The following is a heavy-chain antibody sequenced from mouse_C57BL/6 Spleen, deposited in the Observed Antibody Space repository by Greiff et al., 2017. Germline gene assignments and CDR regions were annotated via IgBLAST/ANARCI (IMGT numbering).Heavy chain of an antibody. Sequence: VQLQQSGPELVKPGASVKISCKASGYSFTDYNMNWVKQSNGKSLEWIGVINPNYGTTRYNQKFKGKSTLTVDQSYSTAYMQLNILTSEDSAVYYCAREGNYVPFAYGGRGTLVTVSA. CDR2: INPNYGTT. CDR1: GYSFTDYN. D-gene: IGHD2-1*01. J-gene: IGHJ3*01. CDR3: AREGNYVPFAY. V-gene: IGHV1-39*01.